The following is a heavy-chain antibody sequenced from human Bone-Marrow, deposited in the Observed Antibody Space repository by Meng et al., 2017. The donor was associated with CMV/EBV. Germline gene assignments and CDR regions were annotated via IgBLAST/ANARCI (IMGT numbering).Heavy chain of an antibody. D-gene: IGHD1-14*01. CDR1: GFIFSDYN. CDR3: ARDRLRNFAY. Sequence: GESLKISCAASGFIFSDYNMNWVRQAPGKGLEWIAYISRSGTNTFYSDSVRGRLTISRDNAKNSLFLQTDSLRAEDTAVYYCARDRLRNFAYWGQGILVTVSS. CDR2: ISRSGTNT. V-gene: IGHV3-48*04. J-gene: IGHJ4*02.